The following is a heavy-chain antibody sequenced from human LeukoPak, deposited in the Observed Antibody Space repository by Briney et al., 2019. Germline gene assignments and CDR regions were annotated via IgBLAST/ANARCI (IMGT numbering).Heavy chain of an antibody. CDR1: GGSIGSGDHY. CDR2: IYYSGST. D-gene: IGHD3-22*01. J-gene: IGHJ4*02. V-gene: IGHV4-30-4*08. CDR3: ARGLIVDFDY. Sequence: SQTLSLTCTVSGGSIGSGDHYWSWIRRPPGKGLEWIGYIYYSGSTYYNPSLKSRVTISVDTSKNQFSLKLSSVTAADTAVYYCARGLIVDFDYWGQGTLVTVSS.